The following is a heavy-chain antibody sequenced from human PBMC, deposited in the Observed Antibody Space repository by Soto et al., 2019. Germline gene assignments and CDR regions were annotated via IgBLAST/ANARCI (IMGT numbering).Heavy chain of an antibody. D-gene: IGHD6-19*01. CDR3: ARDLAVAGTGYFDS. CDR2: IYYSGST. CDR1: VGSIISYY. Sequence: SETLSLTCTVSVGSIISYYWSWIRQPPGKGLEWIGYIYYSGSTNYNPSLKSRVTISVDTSKNQFSLKVSSVTAADTAVYYCARDLAVAGTGYFDSWGQGTLVTVSS. J-gene: IGHJ4*02. V-gene: IGHV4-59*01.